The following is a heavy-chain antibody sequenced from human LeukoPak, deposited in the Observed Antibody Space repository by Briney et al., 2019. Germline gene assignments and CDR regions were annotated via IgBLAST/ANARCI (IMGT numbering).Heavy chain of an antibody. J-gene: IGHJ4*02. CDR1: GGSISSYY. D-gene: IGHD5-18*01. CDR2: IYYSGST. CDR3: ARRYSYGPLNFDY. Sequence: SETLSLTCTVSGGSISSYYWSWIRQPPGKGLEWIGYIYYSGSTNYNPSLKSRVTISVDTSKNQFSLKLSSVTAADTAVYYCARRYSYGPLNFDYWGQGTLVTVSS. V-gene: IGHV4-59*12.